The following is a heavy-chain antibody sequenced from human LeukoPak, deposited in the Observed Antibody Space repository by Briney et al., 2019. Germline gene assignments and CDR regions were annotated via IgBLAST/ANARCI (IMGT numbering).Heavy chain of an antibody. CDR3: ARGLAKRYCSGGSCYLYYYYGMDV. CDR2: INYSETT. D-gene: IGHD2-15*01. Sequence: SETLSLTCTVSGGSISSYYWSWIRQPPGKGLEWIGYINYSETTNYNPSLKRRVTISVDTSKNQFSLKLSSVTAADTAVYYCARGLAKRYCSGGSCYLYYYYGMDVWGQGTTVTVSS. J-gene: IGHJ6*02. V-gene: IGHV4-59*12. CDR1: GGSISSYY.